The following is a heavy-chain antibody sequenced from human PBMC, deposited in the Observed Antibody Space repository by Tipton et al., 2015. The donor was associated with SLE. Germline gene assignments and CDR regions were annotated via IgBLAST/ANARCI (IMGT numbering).Heavy chain of an antibody. V-gene: IGHV3-33*01. CDR1: GFSFSWYR. CDR2: IWHDGSDA. J-gene: IGHJ3*01. CDR3: LRDDPDLGTGDDAFDF. Sequence: SLRLSCAASGFSFSWYRMHWVRQAPGKGLEWVAVIWHDGSDAYYVDSVKGRFAVSRDNSRNTVYLQMNNLRVEDTAVYYCLRDDPDLGTGDDAFDFWGQGTMVTVSS. D-gene: IGHD7-27*01.